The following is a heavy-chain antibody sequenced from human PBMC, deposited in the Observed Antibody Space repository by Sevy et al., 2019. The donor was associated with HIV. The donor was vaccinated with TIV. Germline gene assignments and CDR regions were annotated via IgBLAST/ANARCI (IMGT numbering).Heavy chain of an antibody. CDR1: GFSFSGYA. CDR2: ISSTGGSR. Sequence: GGSLRLSCSASGFSFSGYAMHWVRQAPGKGLEYVSAISSTGGSRYYAESVKGRFTISRDNSKSSLYLQMSSLRTEDTAVYYCVKAMVHSSEESTFDLWGQGTMVTVSS. V-gene: IGHV3-64D*06. CDR3: VKAMVHSSEESTFDL. D-gene: IGHD2-8*01. J-gene: IGHJ3*01.